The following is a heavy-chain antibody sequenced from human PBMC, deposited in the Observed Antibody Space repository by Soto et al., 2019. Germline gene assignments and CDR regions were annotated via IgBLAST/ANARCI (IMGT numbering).Heavy chain of an antibody. V-gene: IGHV1-3*01. Sequence: QVQLVQSGAEVKKPGASVKVSCKASGYTFTNYAVHWVRQAPGQRFEWMGWINADNGNTESSQKFQGRVTITRDTAANTVYLELSSLRSEDTAVYYCAREFPSLSSSWREHFQPWGQGTLVTVSS. CDR3: AREFPSLSSSWREHFQP. CDR2: INADNGNT. CDR1: GYTFTNYA. D-gene: IGHD6-13*01. J-gene: IGHJ1*01.